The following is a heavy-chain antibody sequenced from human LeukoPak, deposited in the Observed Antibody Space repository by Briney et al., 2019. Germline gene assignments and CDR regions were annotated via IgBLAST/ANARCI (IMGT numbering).Heavy chain of an antibody. D-gene: IGHD2-21*02. Sequence: GESLRLSCAASGFTFSSYSMNWVRQAPGKGLEWVSSISSSSSYIYYADSVKGRFTISRDNAKNSLYLQMNSLRAEDTAVYYCARDPLAYCGGDCYNPMYYFDYWGQGTLVTVSS. CDR3: ARDPLAYCGGDCYNPMYYFDY. CDR1: GFTFSSYS. CDR2: ISSSSSYI. V-gene: IGHV3-21*01. J-gene: IGHJ4*02.